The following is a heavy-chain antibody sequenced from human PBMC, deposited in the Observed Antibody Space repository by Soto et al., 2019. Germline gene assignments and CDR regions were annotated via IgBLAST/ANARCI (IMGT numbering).Heavy chain of an antibody. Sequence: QLQLREWGPGLVKPSETLSLTCTVSRGSITCSSYYWGWIRQPPGKGKKRIGSIFYSGCTYYNPCLKRRVTRSVDPSKHQFSLELGAVTAADWSVVYWARVSVGSKLARESFETWGQGTKVTVSS. D-gene: IGHD6-13*01. CDR1: RGSITCSSYY. V-gene: IGHV4-39*01. CDR2: IFYSGCT. CDR3: ARVSVGSKLARESFET. J-gene: IGHJ3*02.